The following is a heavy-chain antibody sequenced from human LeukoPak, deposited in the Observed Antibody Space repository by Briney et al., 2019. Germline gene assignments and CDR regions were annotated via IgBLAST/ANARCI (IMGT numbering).Heavy chain of an antibody. V-gene: IGHV1-18*01. CDR1: GYTFTSYG. J-gene: IGHJ4*02. Sequence: GASVKVSCKASGYTFTSYGISWVRQAPGQGLEWMGWISAYNGNTNYAQKLQGRVTMTTDTSTSTAYMELRSLRSDDTAVYYCARVPYDFWSGLLHCFDYWGQGTLVTVSS. CDR3: ARVPYDFWSGLLHCFDY. CDR2: ISAYNGNT. D-gene: IGHD3-3*01.